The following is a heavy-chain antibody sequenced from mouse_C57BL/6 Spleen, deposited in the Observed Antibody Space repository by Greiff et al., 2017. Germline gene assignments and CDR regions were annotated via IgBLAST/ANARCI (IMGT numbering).Heavy chain of an antibody. CDR1: GYTFTDYN. J-gene: IGHJ2*01. CDR2: INPNNGGT. CDR3: ARNPYGSSPYYFDY. V-gene: IGHV1-22*01. Sequence: VQLQQSGPELVKPGASVKMSCKASGYTFTDYNMHWVKQSHGKSLEWIGYINPNNGGTSYNQKFKGKATLTVNKSSSTAYMELRSLTSEDSAVYYCARNPYGSSPYYFDYWGQGTTLTVSS. D-gene: IGHD1-1*01.